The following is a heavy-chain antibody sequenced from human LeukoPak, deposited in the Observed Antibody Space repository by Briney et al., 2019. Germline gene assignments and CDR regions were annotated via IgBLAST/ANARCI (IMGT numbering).Heavy chain of an antibody. CDR1: GGSISSYH. J-gene: IGHJ6*03. V-gene: IGHV4-4*07. D-gene: IGHD3-9*01. CDR3: ARNGIYDIVTPSYYIYYYMDV. CDR2: IYTSGTT. Sequence: SETLSLTCTVSGGSISSYHWSWIRQPAGKGLEWIGRIYTSGTTNYNPSPKSRVTMSIDTSNKQFSLTLSTVTGADTAVYNCARNGIYDIVTPSYYIYYYMDVWGKGTTVTISS.